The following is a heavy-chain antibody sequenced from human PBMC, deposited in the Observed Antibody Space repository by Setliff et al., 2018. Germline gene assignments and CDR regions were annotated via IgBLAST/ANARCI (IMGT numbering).Heavy chain of an antibody. CDR1: GFTFSSYA. J-gene: IGHJ6*03. V-gene: IGHV3-23*01. D-gene: IGHD6-19*01. Sequence: GGSLRLSCAASGFTFSSYAMSWVRQAPGKGLEWVSAISGSGGSTYYADSVKGRFTISRDNSKNTLYLQMNSLRVEDTSLYYCASPGYRSAWYRGIYYYYYYMDVWGKGTTVTVSS. CDR2: ISGSGGST. CDR3: ASPGYRSAWYRGIYYYYYYMDV.